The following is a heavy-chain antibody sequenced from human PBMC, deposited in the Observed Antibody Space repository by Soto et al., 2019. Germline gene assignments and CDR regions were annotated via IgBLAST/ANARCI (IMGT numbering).Heavy chain of an antibody. J-gene: IGHJ6*02. V-gene: IGHV1-69*12. CDR2: IIPVFGTP. CDR3: ARGDATKIVVTTYYGLDV. Sequence: QVQVVQSGAEVKKPGSSVKVSCKASGGSFSNYGISWVRQAPGQGLEWMGGIIPVFGTPHYAQKFQDRVTIPADESTSTVYMEVSRLTSEDTAVYYCARGDATKIVVTTYYGLDVWGQGTTVTVSS. D-gene: IGHD3-22*01. CDR1: GGSFSNYG.